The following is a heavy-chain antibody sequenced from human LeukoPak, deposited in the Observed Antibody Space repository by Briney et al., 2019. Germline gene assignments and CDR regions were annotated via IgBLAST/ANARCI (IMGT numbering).Heavy chain of an antibody. V-gene: IGHV3-48*03. J-gene: IGHJ6*04. CDR2: ISSSGSTI. CDR3: ARDLVVVVAATQWYYYGMDV. Sequence: GGSLRLSCAASGFTFSSYEMNWVHQAPGKGLEWVSYISSSGSTIYYADSVKGRFTISRDNAKDSLYLQMNSLRAEDTAVYYCARDLVVVVAATQWYYYGMDVWGKGTTVTVSS. D-gene: IGHD2-15*01. CDR1: GFTFSSYE.